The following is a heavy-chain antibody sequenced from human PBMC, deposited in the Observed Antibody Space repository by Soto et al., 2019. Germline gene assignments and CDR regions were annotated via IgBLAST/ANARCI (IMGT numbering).Heavy chain of an antibody. J-gene: IGHJ6*02. CDR1: GFSSSFYW. Sequence: EVQLVESGGGLVQPGGSLRLSCAASGFSSSFYWMYWVRQAPGKGLVWVSSINSDGSSTSYADSVKGRFTISRDNTENTVYLQMNSLRAEDTAVYYCARGRALTVYTVKGMDVWGQGTTVTVSS. D-gene: IGHD2-2*02. CDR2: INSDGSST. V-gene: IGHV3-74*01. CDR3: ARGRALTVYTVKGMDV.